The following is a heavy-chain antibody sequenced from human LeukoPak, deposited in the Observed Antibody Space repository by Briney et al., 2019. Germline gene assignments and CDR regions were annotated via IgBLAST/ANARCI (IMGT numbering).Heavy chain of an antibody. D-gene: IGHD6-13*01. J-gene: IGHJ6*02. CDR3: AADPQQLVRGYYYYGMDV. CDR1: GGSISSYD. V-gene: IGHV4-4*07. Sequence: PSETLSLTCTVSGGSISSYDWSWIRHPAGKGLEWIGRIYTSGSTNYNPSLKSRVTMSVDTSKNQFSLKLSSVTAADTAVYYCAADPQQLVRGYYYYGMDVWGQGTTVTVSS. CDR2: IYTSGST.